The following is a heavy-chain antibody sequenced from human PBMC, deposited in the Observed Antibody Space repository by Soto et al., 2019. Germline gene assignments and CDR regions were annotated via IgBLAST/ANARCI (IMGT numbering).Heavy chain of an antibody. CDR3: TRGQGNH. V-gene: IGHV1-8*01. CDR2: MNPFSGNA. CDR1: GYTFTSYD. J-gene: IGHJ4*02. Sequence: QVQLVQSGAEVKKPGASVRVSCKASGYTFTSYDIYWVRQATGQGLEWMGWMNPFSGNAVYTQKFQARVTMTRDTSINTAYMEMSGLRSEDTAVYYCTRGQGNHWGQGSLVTVSS.